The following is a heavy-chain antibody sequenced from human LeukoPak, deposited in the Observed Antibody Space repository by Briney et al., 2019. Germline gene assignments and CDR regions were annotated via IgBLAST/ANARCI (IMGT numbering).Heavy chain of an antibody. CDR2: IYSGGST. J-gene: IGHJ6*02. CDR1: GFTVSSNY. D-gene: IGHD3-22*01. Sequence: PGGSLRLSCATSGFTVSSNYMSWVRQAPGKGLEWVSVIYSGGSTYYADSVKGRFTISRHNSKNTLYLQMNSLRAEDTAVYYCARGGDYYDSSGYYLPTYGMDVWGQGTTVTVSS. CDR3: ARGGDYYDSSGYYLPTYGMDV. V-gene: IGHV3-53*04.